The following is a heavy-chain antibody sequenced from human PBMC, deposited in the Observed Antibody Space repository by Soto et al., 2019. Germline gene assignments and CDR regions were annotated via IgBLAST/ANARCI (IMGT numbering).Heavy chain of an antibody. Sequence: SVNLSCKASGVTFSSYAISWVLQAPGQGLEWMGGIIPIFGTANYAQKFQGRVTITADESTSTAYMELSSLRSEDTAVYYCATKYSGSSSSSWGAVLRVGMYYYYYGMEVLGEGTTVKVSS. CDR3: ATKYSGSSSSSWGAVLRVGMYYYYYGMEV. D-gene: IGHD1-26*01. CDR1: GVTFSSYA. CDR2: IIPIFGTA. J-gene: IGHJ6*01. V-gene: IGHV1-69*01.